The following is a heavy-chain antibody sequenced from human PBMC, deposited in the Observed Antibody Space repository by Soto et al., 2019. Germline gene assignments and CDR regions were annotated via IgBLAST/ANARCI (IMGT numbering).Heavy chain of an antibody. D-gene: IGHD1-1*01. CDR1: GDSINSGAHN. CDR3: TAGRDASKTAY. CDR2: IHYSGNI. V-gene: IGHV4-31*11. J-gene: IGHJ4*02. Sequence: QVHLQESGPRLVEPSQTLSLTCAVSGDSINSGAHNWSWLRQLPGKGLEWIGFIHYSGNIHYNPSLEGRVSISAGTSLNQFSLRLSSVTAADTAVYYCTAGRDASKTAYWGQGTLVTVSS.